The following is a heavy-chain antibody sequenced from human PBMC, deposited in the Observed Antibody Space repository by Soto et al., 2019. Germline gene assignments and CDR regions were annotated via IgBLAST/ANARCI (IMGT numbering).Heavy chain of an antibody. CDR2: IKQDGSEK. CDR1: GFTLSSYW. D-gene: IGHD3-10*01. CDR3: ARDIRPIGYYGSGSYFDAFDI. Sequence: GGSLRLSCAASGFTLSSYWMSWVRQAPGKGLEWVANIKQDGSEKYYVDCVKGLFTISRNKAKNSLYLQMNSLRAEDTAVYYCARDIRPIGYYGSGSYFDAFDIWGQGTMVTVSS. J-gene: IGHJ3*02. V-gene: IGHV3-7*01.